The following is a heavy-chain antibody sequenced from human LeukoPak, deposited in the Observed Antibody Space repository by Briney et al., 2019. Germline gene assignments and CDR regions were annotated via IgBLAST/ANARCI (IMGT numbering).Heavy chain of an antibody. J-gene: IGHJ6*02. V-gene: IGHV4-39*01. D-gene: IGHD6-19*01. CDR2: IYYSGST. Sequence: SEALPLTCTVSGGSISSSSYYWGWIRQPPGKGLEWIGSIYYSGSTYYNPPLKSRVTISVDTSKNQFSLKLSSVTAADTAVYYCARHSRAVAGYYYYYYGMDVWGQGTTVTVSS. CDR3: ARHSRAVAGYYYYYYGMDV. CDR1: GGSISSSSYY.